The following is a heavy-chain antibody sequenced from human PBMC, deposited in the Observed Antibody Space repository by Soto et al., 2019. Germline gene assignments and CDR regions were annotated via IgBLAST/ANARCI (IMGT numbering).Heavy chain of an antibody. CDR1: GFTFSSYW. Sequence: LRLSCAASGFTFSSYWMHWVRQAPGKGLVWVSRINSDGSSTSYADSVKGRFTISRDNAKNTLYLQMNSLRAEDTAVYYCARRNNYYYYGMDVWGQGTTVTVSS. J-gene: IGHJ6*02. V-gene: IGHV3-74*01. CDR3: ARRNNYYYYGMDV. CDR2: INSDGSST. D-gene: IGHD1-1*01.